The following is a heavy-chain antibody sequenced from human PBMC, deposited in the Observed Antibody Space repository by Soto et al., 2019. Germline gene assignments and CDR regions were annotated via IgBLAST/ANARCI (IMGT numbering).Heavy chain of an antibody. V-gene: IGHV5-51*01. J-gene: IGHJ4*02. Sequence: TGESLKISCKGVGYKFGSAWIGWVRQMPGKGLEWMGIIKPGTSDIRYSPSCRGHVTIPADEAVSTAYLQWSSLKASDTAMYYCARQLSHICDSWGQGTLVTVSS. D-gene: IGHD3-3*02. CDR1: GYKFGSAW. CDR2: IKPGTSDI. CDR3: ARQLSHICDS.